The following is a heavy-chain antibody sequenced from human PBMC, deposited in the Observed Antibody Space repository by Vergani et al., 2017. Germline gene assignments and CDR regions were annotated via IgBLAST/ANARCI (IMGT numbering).Heavy chain of an antibody. CDR2: IWYDGSKE. Sequence: QVQLAESGGGVVQPGRSLRLSCAGSGFTLSSHAMHWVRQAPGKGLEWVAFIWYDGSKEYYADSVKGRFTISRDDDKNSLYLQMNSLRIEDTAVYYCTKDQAGDLDYWGQGTLVTVSS. D-gene: IGHD3-10*01. J-gene: IGHJ4*02. CDR1: GFTLSSHA. CDR3: TKDQAGDLDY. V-gene: IGHV3-33*03.